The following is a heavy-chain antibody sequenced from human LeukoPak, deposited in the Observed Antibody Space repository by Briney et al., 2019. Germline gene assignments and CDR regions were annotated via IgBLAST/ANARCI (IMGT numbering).Heavy chain of an antibody. D-gene: IGHD6-19*01. V-gene: IGHV4-34*01. CDR2: INHSGST. CDR1: GGSFSSYY. J-gene: IGHJ4*02. CDR3: ARGSGWYPWSY. Sequence: SETLSLTCAVYGGSFSSYYWSWIRQPPGKGLEWIGEINHSGSTNYNPSLKSRVTISVDTSKNQFSLKLSSVTAADTAVYYCARGSGWYPWSYWGQGTLVTVSS.